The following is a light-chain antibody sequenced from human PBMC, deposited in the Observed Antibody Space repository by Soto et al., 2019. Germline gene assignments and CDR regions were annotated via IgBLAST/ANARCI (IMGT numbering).Light chain of an antibody. Sequence: EIVLTQSTGTLSLSPGERATLSCRASQSVSINYLGWYQQKPGQAPRLLIYGTSSRATGIPDRFSGSGSGTDFTLTISRLEPEDFAVYYCQQYSGPLYTFGQGTKLEIK. CDR3: QQYSGPLYT. CDR2: GTS. V-gene: IGKV3-20*01. CDR1: QSVSINY. J-gene: IGKJ2*01.